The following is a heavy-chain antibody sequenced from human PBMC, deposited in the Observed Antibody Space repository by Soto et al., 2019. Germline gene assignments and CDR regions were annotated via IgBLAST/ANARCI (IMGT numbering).Heavy chain of an antibody. V-gene: IGHV3-23*01. Sequence: EVQLLESGGGLVQPGGSLRLSCAASGFTFSSYAMSWVRQAPGKGLEWVSAISGSGGSTYYADSVKGRFTISRDNSKNTLYLQMNTLRGEDTAVYYCARAGGGEEGGYDYYWYFDLWGRGTLVTVSS. J-gene: IGHJ2*01. D-gene: IGHD5-12*01. CDR3: ARAGGGEEGGYDYYWYFDL. CDR2: ISGSGGST. CDR1: GFTFSSYA.